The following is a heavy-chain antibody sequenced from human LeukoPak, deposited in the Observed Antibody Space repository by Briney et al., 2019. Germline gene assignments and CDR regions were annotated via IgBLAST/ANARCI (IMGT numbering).Heavy chain of an antibody. D-gene: IGHD6-6*01. V-gene: IGHV4-4*09. CDR2: IYTSGCA. J-gene: IGHJ4*02. CDR3: ARLTRLSTSLDRYCLDY. Sequence: ETLSLTCTVSGDSISCYYWSWIRQPPAKGLEWIGYIYTSGCANYIPSLKGRVPISIDPSKNQSSLKLTPVPAADSAVYTGARLTRLSTSLDRYCLDYWGKGPLVTVLS. CDR1: GDSISCYY.